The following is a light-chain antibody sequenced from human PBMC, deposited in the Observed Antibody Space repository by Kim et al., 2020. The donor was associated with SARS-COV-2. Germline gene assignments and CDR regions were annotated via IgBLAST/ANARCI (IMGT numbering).Light chain of an antibody. CDR3: MQAIQWPRS. CDR2: KVF. V-gene: IGKV2-30*01. CDR1: QSLVYSDGNTY. J-gene: IGKJ2*03. Sequence: QPASISCRSRQSLVYSDGNTYLTWFQQRPGQSPRRLINKVFNRDSGVQDRFSGSGSGTDFTLKISRVEAEDVGVYYCMQAIQWPRSFGQGTKLEI.